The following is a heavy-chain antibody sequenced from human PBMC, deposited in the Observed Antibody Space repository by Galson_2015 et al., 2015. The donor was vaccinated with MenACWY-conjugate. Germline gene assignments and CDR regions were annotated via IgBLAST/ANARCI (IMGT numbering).Heavy chain of an antibody. V-gene: IGHV5-51*01. D-gene: IGHD5-12*01. CDR1: GYTFSDQW. J-gene: IGHJ5*02. CDR2: IYPDDSDT. Sequence: QSGAEVKRPGESLKVSCSGSGYTFSDQWMGWVRQMPGKGLVWVGIIYPDDSDTRYSPSFQGHVTISVDKSISTAYLHWSSLRASDTAIYYCVRSGDSTVNGGYDSWGQGTLVTVSS. CDR3: VRSGDSTVNGGYDS.